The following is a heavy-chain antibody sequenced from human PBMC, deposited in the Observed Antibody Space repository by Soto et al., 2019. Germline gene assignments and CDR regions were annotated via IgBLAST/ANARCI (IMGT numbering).Heavy chain of an antibody. CDR3: ARDTPPTDY. CDR1: CYTFTSYH. V-gene: IGHV1-18*01. Sequence: QVQLVKSGAEVKKPGASVKVSCKTSCYTFTSYHISWVRKAPGQGLEWMGWISAYNTNTNYAQKLQGRVTMTTDTLTSTAYMELRSLRSDDTAVYYCARDTPPTDYWGQGTLVTVSS. J-gene: IGHJ4*02. CDR2: ISAYNTNT.